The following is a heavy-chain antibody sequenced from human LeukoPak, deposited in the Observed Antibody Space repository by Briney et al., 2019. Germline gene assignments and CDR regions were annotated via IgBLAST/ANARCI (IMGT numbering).Heavy chain of an antibody. CDR1: GGPLTISY. CDR2: IYYTGIT. Sequence: PSETLSLTCTVSGGPLTISYWGWIRQPPGRGLEWIGYIYYTGITNYHPSLAGRVTMSLDMSKNLISLNLDSVTAADTAVYYCVRGERCGGDCSSRQQWGQGTLVTVSS. D-gene: IGHD2-21*02. V-gene: IGHV4-59*13. CDR3: VRGERCGGDCSSRQQ. J-gene: IGHJ1*01.